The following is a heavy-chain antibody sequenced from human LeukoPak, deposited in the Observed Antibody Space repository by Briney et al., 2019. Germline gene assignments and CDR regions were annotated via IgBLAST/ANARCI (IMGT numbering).Heavy chain of an antibody. D-gene: IGHD1-26*01. J-gene: IGHJ4*02. V-gene: IGHV1-69*05. CDR2: IIPIFGTA. CDR3: ARGYSGSTGGIFDY. CDR1: GGTFSSYA. Sequence: SVKVCCKASGGTFSSYAISWVRQAPGQGLEWMGGIIPIFGTANYVQKFQGRVTITTDESTSTAYMELSSLRSEDTAVYYCARGYSGSTGGIFDYWGQGTLVTVSS.